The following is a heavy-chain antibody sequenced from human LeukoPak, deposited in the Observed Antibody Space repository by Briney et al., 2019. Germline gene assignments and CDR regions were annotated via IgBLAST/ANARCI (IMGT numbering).Heavy chain of an antibody. CDR1: GGSISSYY. CDR2: IYYSGST. Sequence: SETLSLTCTVSGGSISSYYWNWIRQPPGRGLEWIGYIYYSGSTNYNPSLKSRVTISVDTSKNQFSLKLSSVTAADTAVYYCARLRIGSSLIDYWGQGTLVTVSS. D-gene: IGHD6-13*01. V-gene: IGHV4-59*01. CDR3: ARLRIGSSLIDY. J-gene: IGHJ4*02.